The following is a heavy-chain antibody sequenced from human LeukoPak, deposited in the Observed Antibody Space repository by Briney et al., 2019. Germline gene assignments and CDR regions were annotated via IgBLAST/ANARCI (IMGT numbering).Heavy chain of an antibody. Sequence: GGSLRLSCAASGFSFSRNWMSWVCQAPGKGLEWVANIKQDGSEKSSVDSVKGRFTISRDNAKNSLHLQMNSLRVEDTAVYYCARAQWELLNNDYWGQGTLVTVSS. V-gene: IGHV3-7*01. J-gene: IGHJ4*02. CDR3: ARAQWELLNNDY. CDR1: GFSFSRNW. D-gene: IGHD1-26*01. CDR2: IKQDGSEK.